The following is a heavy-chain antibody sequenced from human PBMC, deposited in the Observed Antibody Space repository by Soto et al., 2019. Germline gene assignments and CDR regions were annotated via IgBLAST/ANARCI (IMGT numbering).Heavy chain of an antibody. Sequence: QLQLHESGSGLVKPSQTLSLTCAVSGGSISSGGYSWSWIRQPPGKGLEWIGYIYHSGSTYYNPSLKSRVTISVDRSKTQFSLKLSSVPAADTAVYYCARVPGPWGQGTLVTASS. D-gene: IGHD3-10*01. CDR3: ARVPGP. CDR1: GGSISSGGYS. CDR2: IYHSGST. J-gene: IGHJ5*02. V-gene: IGHV4-30-2*01.